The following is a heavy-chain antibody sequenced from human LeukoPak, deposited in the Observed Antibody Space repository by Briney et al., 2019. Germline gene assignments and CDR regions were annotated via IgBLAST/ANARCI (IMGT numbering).Heavy chain of an antibody. D-gene: IGHD3-10*01. J-gene: IGHJ4*02. CDR2: INQVASEK. CDR3: VRDGGYYGPDS. CDR1: GFTLSFYW. Sequence: PGGSLRLSCAASGFTLSFYWMSWVRQAPGKGLEWVANINQVASEKNYVDSVKGRFTISRDNAKNSLYLQMNSVRAEDTAMYYCVRDGGYYGPDSWGQGALVSVSS. V-gene: IGHV3-7*04.